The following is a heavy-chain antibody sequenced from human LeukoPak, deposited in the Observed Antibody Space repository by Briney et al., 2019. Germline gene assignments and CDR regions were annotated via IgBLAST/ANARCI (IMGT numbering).Heavy chain of an antibody. CDR1: GGSFSGYY. CDR3: AREGEVATIGGEFDY. J-gene: IGHJ4*02. D-gene: IGHD5-12*01. Sequence: SETLSLTCAVYGGSFSGYYWSWIRQPPGKGLEWIGEINHSGSTNYNPSLKSRVTISVDTSKNRFSLKLSSVTAADTAVYYCAREGEVATIGGEFDYWGQGTLVTVSS. CDR2: INHSGST. V-gene: IGHV4-34*01.